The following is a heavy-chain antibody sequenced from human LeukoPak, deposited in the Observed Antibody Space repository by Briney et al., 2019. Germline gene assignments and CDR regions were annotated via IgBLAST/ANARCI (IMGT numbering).Heavy chain of an antibody. CDR1: GGSISSGSYY. V-gene: IGHV4-61*02. CDR2: IYTSGST. Sequence: SETLSLTCTVSGGSISSGSYYWSWIRRPAGKGLEWIGRIYTSGSTNYNPSLKSRVTISVDTSKNQFSLKLSSVTAADTAVYYCARVAYYYYHYMDVWGKGTTVTVSS. J-gene: IGHJ6*03. CDR3: ARVAYYYYHYMDV.